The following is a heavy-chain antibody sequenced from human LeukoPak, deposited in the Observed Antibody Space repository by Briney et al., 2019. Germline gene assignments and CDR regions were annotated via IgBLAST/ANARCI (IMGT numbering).Heavy chain of an antibody. CDR1: GFTFSSYA. CDR3: ARAPITMIVVVIPLPFDY. D-gene: IGHD3-22*01. J-gene: IGHJ4*02. CDR2: ISYGGSNK. Sequence: GGSLRLSCAASGFTFSSYAMHWVRQAPGKGLEWVAVISYGGSNKYYADSVKGRFTISRDNSKNTLYLQMNSLRAEDTAVYYCARAPITMIVVVIPLPFDYWGQGTLVTVSS. V-gene: IGHV3-30-3*01.